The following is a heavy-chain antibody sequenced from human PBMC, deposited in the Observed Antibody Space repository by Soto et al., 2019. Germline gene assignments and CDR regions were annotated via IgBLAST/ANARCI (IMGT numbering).Heavy chain of an antibody. D-gene: IGHD3-16*01. CDR3: ASYGRGEGGSGY. CDR1: GGSVSSHH. J-gene: IGHJ4*02. CDR2: DYSDST. Sequence: QVQLQESGPGLVKPSETLSLTCTVSGGSVSSHHWTWIRQPPGKGLEWIGDYSDSTSYSPSLKSPVPLSAGKSKSQFSLMLSSVTSADTAVYPCASYGRGEGGSGYWGQATVVTVSS. V-gene: IGHV4-59*08.